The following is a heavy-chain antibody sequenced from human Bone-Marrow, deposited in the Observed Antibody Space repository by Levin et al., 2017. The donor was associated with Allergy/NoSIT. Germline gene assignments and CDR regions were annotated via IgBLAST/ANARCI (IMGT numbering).Heavy chain of an antibody. CDR2: ISYDGSER. CDR1: GFTFHTYG. J-gene: IGHJ4*02. V-gene: IGHV3-30*18. CDR3: AQLRIHYFDY. Sequence: GGSLRLSCAASGFTFHTYGMHWVRQAPGKGQEWVATISYDGSERSYVDSVKGRFTISRDNSKNTVYLQMSSLRTEDTAVYYCAQLRIHYFDYWGPGTLVAVSS.